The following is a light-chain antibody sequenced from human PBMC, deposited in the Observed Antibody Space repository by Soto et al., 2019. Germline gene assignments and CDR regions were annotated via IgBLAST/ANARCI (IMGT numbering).Light chain of an antibody. CDR3: SAYTSSSTLAV. Sequence: QSALTQPASVSGSPGQSITISCTGTSSDVGGYNYVSWYQQHPVKSPKLMIYYVSNRPSGVSNRFSGSKSGNTASLTISGLQAEDEAYYYCSAYTSSSTLAVLGGVTKLTLL. CDR1: SSDVGGYNY. J-gene: IGLJ3*02. V-gene: IGLV2-14*01. CDR2: YVS.